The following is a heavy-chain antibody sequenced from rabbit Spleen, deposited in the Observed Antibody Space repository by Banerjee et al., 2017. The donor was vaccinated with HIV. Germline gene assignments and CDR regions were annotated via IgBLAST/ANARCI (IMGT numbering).Heavy chain of an antibody. J-gene: IGHJ4*01. V-gene: IGHV1S45*01. D-gene: IGHD1-1*01. Sequence: LEESGGGLVKPGGTLTLTCTVSGFSFSSNWICWVRQAPGKGLEWIACIDTSDGDTDYANWPKGRFTISKASSTTVTLQMTSLTAADTATYFCARDPYVINGGYDANGLWGPGTLVTVS. CDR3: ARDPYVINGGYDANGL. CDR2: IDTSDGDT. CDR1: GFSFSSNW.